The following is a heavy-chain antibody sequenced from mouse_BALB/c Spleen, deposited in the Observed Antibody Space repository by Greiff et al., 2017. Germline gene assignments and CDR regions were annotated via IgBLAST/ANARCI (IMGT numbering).Heavy chain of an antibody. CDR2: INPNNGGT. CDR1: GYTFTDYN. CDR3: ARSYGNYRYAMDY. D-gene: IGHD2-1*01. J-gene: IGHJ4*01. V-gene: IGHV1-18*01. Sequence: EVKLQESGPELVKPGASVKIPCKASGYTFTDYNMDWVKQSHGKSLEWIGDINPNNGGTIYNQKFKGKATLTVDKSSSTAYMELRSLTSEDTAVYYCARSYGNYRYAMDYWGQGTSVTVSS.